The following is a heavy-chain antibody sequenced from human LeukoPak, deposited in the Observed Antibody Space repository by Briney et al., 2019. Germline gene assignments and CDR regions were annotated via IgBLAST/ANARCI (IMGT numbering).Heavy chain of an antibody. CDR3: ARAPDSSGYYYYLDS. Sequence: GRSLRLSCGASGFTFSRYAMNWVRQAPGQGLEWVAIISYGGNNQYYAESVKGRFTISRDNTKNTVYLQMNSLRPEDTAVYYCARAPDSSGYYYYLDSSGQGALVTVSS. CDR1: GFTFSRYA. D-gene: IGHD3-22*01. CDR2: ISYGGNNQ. J-gene: IGHJ4*02. V-gene: IGHV3-30-3*01.